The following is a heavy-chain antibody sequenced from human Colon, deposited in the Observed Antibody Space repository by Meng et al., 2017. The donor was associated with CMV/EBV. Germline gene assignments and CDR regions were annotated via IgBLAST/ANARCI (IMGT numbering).Heavy chain of an antibody. CDR2: ISGDEREI. V-gene: IGHV3-7*01. CDR3: AGRWI. J-gene: IGHJ4*02. D-gene: IGHD1-1*01. Sequence: GESLKISCAASGLIFRKSTMSWLRQVPGEGLEWVDDISGDEREIYYVDSVKGRFTVSRDNAKNLAFLQMNSLRVEDTAVYYCAGRWIWGPGTLVTVSS. CDR1: GLIFRKST.